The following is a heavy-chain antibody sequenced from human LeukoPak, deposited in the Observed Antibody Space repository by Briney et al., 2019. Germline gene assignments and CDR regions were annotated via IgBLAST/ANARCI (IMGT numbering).Heavy chain of an antibody. V-gene: IGHV3-23*01. CDR1: GFTFSSYA. CDR2: ISGNGGST. Sequence: GGSLRLSCATSGFTFSSYAMTWVRQAPGKGLEWVSTISGNGGSTYYADSVKGRFTISRDNSDNTLFLQISGLRAEDTALYYCAKGFYDTIGYYNYFDYWGQGTLVTVSS. D-gene: IGHD3-22*01. J-gene: IGHJ4*02. CDR3: AKGFYDTIGYYNYFDY.